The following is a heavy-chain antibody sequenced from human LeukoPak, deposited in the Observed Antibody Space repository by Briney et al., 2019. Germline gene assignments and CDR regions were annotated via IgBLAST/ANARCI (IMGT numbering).Heavy chain of an antibody. CDR3: ARGYTLSDY. CDR1: GGSISSSSYY. CDR2: IYYSGST. Sequence: PSETLSLTCTVSGGSISSSSYYWGWIRQPPGKGLEWIGSIYYSGSTYYNPSLKSRVTISVDTSKNQFSLKLSSVTAADTAVYYCARGYTLSDYWGQGTLVTASS. J-gene: IGHJ4*02. D-gene: IGHD5-12*01. V-gene: IGHV4-39*01.